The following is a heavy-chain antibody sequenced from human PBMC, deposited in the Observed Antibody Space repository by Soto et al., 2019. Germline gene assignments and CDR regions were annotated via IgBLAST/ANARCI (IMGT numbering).Heavy chain of an antibody. Sequence: GGSLRLSCAASGFTFDDYAMHWVRQAPGKGLEWVSGINWNSGTIGYADSVKGRFTISRDNAKNSLYLQMNSLRNEDTALYYCTKGTWYYYDRSGYLDYWGQGTLVTVSS. CDR3: TKGTWYYYDRSGYLDY. CDR1: GFTFDDYA. J-gene: IGHJ4*02. D-gene: IGHD3-22*01. CDR2: INWNSGTI. V-gene: IGHV3-9*01.